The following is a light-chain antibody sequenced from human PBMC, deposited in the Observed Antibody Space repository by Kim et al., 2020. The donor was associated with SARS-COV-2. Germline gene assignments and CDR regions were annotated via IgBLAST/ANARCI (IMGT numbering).Light chain of an antibody. CDR2: DAS. J-gene: IGKJ2*01. Sequence: STRAASVGDRVTITGRASQSISRWLDWYQQKPGKAPKLLIYDASSLESGVPSRFSGSGSGTQFTLTISSLQPDDSATYYCQQQNRYFGQGTKLEI. CDR3: QQQNRY. CDR1: QSISRW. V-gene: IGKV1-5*01.